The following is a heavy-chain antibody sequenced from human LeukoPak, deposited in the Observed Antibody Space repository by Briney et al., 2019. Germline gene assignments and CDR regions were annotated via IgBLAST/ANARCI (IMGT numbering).Heavy chain of an antibody. CDR2: IKPDGTET. V-gene: IGHV3-7*01. CDR1: GFTFRSYW. CDR3: AELGITMIGGV. Sequence: GGSLRLSCAASGFTFRSYWMGWVRQAPGMGLEWVAHIKPDGTETYFVDSVRGRFTISRDNAKNSLYLQMNSLRAEDTAVYYCAELGITMIGGVWGKGTTVTISS. J-gene: IGHJ6*04. D-gene: IGHD3-10*02.